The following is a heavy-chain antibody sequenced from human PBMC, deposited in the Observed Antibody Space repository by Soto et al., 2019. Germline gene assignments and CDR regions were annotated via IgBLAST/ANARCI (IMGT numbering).Heavy chain of an antibody. CDR2: IFPSDSDT. J-gene: IGHJ5*02. CDR1: GYRFTSYW. Sequence: PGESLKISCRTSGYRFTSYWIAWVRQMPGKGLEWMGIIFPSDSDTRYSPSFQGQVTISADRSTSTAFLQWASLKASDTAVYFCARKDKSGYFNWFDPWGQGTPVTV. D-gene: IGHD3-22*01. V-gene: IGHV5-51*01. CDR3: ARKDKSGYFNWFDP.